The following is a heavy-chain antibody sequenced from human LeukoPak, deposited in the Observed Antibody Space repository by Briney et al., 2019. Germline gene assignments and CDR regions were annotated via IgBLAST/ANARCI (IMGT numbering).Heavy chain of an antibody. CDR1: GGTFSSYA. CDR2: IIPIFGTA. CDR3: ARDQDISSNNWFDP. V-gene: IGHV1-69*13. Sequence: GASVKVSCKASGGTFSSYAISWVRQAPGQGLEWMGGIIPIFGTANYAQKFQGRVTITADESTSTAYMELSSLRSEDTAVYYCARDQDISSNNWFDPWGQGTLVTVSS. J-gene: IGHJ5*02. D-gene: IGHD2-15*01.